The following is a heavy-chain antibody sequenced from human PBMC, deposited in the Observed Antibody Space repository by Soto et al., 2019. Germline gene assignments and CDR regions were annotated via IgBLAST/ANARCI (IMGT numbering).Heavy chain of an antibody. CDR1: GYTFISYY. CDR3: SSRGNPASVYSCYGLDD. Sequence: ASVKVSCKASGYTFISYYIHWVRQAPGHGLEWMAIINPTGGSTNYAQKFQGRLTLTMDTSTSTVYMELSSLTSEDTAVYCCSSRGNPASVYSCYGLDDWRQGTRVTVSS. D-gene: IGHD6-13*01. J-gene: IGHJ6*02. CDR2: INPTGGST. V-gene: IGHV1-46*01.